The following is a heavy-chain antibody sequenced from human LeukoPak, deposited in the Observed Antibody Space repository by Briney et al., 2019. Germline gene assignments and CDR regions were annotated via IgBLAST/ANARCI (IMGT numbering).Heavy chain of an antibody. CDR2: IRSSGDTL. CDR1: GFTFNSYA. CDR3: ARGYYVDY. D-gene: IGHD3-3*01. Sequence: GRSLRLSCAASGFTFNSYAMSWVRQAPGKGLEWISYIRSSGDTLYYADSVKGRFTISRDNAKNSLYLQMNSLRAEDTAVYYCARGYYVDYWGQGTLVTVSS. J-gene: IGHJ4*02. V-gene: IGHV3-48*03.